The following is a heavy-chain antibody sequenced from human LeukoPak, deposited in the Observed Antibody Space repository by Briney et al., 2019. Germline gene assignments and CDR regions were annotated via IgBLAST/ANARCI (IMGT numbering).Heavy chain of an antibody. J-gene: IGHJ4*02. CDR3: ARVRDGNNWDY. V-gene: IGHV3-74*01. D-gene: IGHD5-24*01. Sequence: GGFLRLSCAASGFTFNNYWMHWVRQAPGKGLVWVSRINSDGSSTTYADSVKGRFTISRDNAKNTLYLQMNSLRAEDTAVYYCARVRDGNNWDYWGQGTLVTVSS. CDR1: GFTFNNYW. CDR2: INSDGSST.